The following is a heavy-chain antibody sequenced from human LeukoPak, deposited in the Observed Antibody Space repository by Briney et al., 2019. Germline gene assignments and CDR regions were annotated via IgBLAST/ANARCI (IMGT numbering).Heavy chain of an antibody. CDR1: GFTFSSYS. V-gene: IGHV3-48*01. CDR2: ISSSSSTI. CDR3: ARDPGYCSSTSCYQGLYMDV. J-gene: IGHJ6*03. D-gene: IGHD2-2*03. Sequence: GGSLRLSCAASGFTFSSYSMNWVRQAPGKGLEWVSYISSSSSTIYYADSVKGRFTISRDNAKNSLYLQMNSLRAEDTAVYYCARDPGYCSSTSCYQGLYMDVWGKGTTVTVSS.